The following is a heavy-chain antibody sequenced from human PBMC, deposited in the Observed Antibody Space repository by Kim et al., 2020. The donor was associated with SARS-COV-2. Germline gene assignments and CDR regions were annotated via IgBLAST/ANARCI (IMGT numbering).Heavy chain of an antibody. CDR2: IYYSGST. V-gene: IGHV4-59*01. CDR3: ARDPYYDILTGYHNGMDV. J-gene: IGHJ6*02. CDR1: GGSISSYY. D-gene: IGHD3-9*01. Sequence: SETLSLTCTVSGGSISSYYWSWIRQPPGKGLEWIGYIYYSGSTNYNPSLKSRVTISVDTSKNQFSLKLSSVTAADTAVYYCARDPYYDILTGYHNGMDVWGQGTTVTVSS.